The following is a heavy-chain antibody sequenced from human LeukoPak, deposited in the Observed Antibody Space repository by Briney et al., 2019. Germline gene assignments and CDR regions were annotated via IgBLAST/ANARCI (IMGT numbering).Heavy chain of an antibody. J-gene: IGHJ4*02. CDR1: GGSISSFY. Sequence: SETLSLTCTVSGGSISSFYWSWIRQPPGQGLEWIGYIYYTGSTSYNPSLKSRVTISVDTSKNQFSLKLSPVTAADTAVYYCARLIFRDGLDYWGQGTLVTVSS. CDR2: IYYTGST. D-gene: IGHD5-24*01. V-gene: IGHV4-59*08. CDR3: ARLIFRDGLDY.